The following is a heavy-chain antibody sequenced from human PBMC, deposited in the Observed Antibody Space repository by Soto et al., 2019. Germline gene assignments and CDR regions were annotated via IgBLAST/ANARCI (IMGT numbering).Heavy chain of an antibody. V-gene: IGHV1-69*02. CDR1: GGTFSSYT. Sequence: SVKVSCKASGGTFSSYTISWVRQAPGQGLEWMGRIIPILGIANYAQKFQGRVMITADKSTSTAYMELSSLRSEDTAVYYCARVEKDLMDVWGKDATVTVSS. CDR3: ARVEKDLMDV. D-gene: IGHD1-1*01. J-gene: IGHJ6*03. CDR2: IIPILGIA.